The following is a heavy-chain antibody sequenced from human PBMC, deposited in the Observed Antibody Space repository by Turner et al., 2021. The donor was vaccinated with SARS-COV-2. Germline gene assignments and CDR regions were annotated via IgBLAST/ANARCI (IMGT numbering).Heavy chain of an antibody. CDR1: GGSIYSSSYY. D-gene: IGHD2-15*01. CDR2: IYYTGSS. V-gene: IGHV4-39*01. CDR3: ARLGFCSGGSCSFDH. J-gene: IGHJ4*02. Sequence: QLQLQESGPGLVQPSETLSLTCSVSGGSIYSSSYYWGWVRQPPGKGLEWLGTIYYTGSSYYNPSLKSRVAISVRTSTNQFSLKLRSVTAADTAVYYCARLGFCSGGSCSFDHWGQGTLVTVS.